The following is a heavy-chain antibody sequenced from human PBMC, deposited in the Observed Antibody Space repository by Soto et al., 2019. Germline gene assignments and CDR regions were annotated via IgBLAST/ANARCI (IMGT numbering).Heavy chain of an antibody. J-gene: IGHJ5*02. CDR3: ARDPRNKGFDP. CDR2: IKGDGSEK. CDR1: GLTFNSYW. Sequence: GGSLRLSCAASGLTFNSYWMSWVRQAPGKGLELVANIKGDGSEKSYGDSVKGRFTISRDNAKNSLYLQMNNLRAEDTAIYYCARDPRNKGFDPWGQGTLVTVSS. V-gene: IGHV3-7*05.